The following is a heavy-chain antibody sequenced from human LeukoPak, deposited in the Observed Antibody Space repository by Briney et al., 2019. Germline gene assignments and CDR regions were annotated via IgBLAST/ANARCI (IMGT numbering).Heavy chain of an antibody. V-gene: IGHV3-33*01. CDR3: ARGGRGFDP. J-gene: IGHJ5*02. CDR1: GFTFSSYG. Sequence: PGRSPRLSCAASGFTFSSYGMHWVRQAPGKGLEWVAVIWYDGSNKYYADSVKGRFTISRDNSKNTLYLQMNSQRAEDTAVYYCARGGRGFDPWGQGTLVTVSS. CDR2: IWYDGSNK.